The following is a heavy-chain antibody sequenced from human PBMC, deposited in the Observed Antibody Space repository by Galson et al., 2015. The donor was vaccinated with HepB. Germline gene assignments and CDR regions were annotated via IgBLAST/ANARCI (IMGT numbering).Heavy chain of an antibody. Sequence: PALVKPTQTLTLTCTFSGFSLSTSGMCVSWIRQPPGKALEWLARIDWDDDKYYSTSLKTRLTISKDTSKNQVVLTMTNMDPVDTATYYCARTSYYYDSSGYWVPDAFDIWGQGTMVTVSS. CDR1: GFSLSTSGMC. CDR3: ARTSYYYDSSGYWVPDAFDI. D-gene: IGHD3-22*01. CDR2: IDWDDDK. J-gene: IGHJ3*02. V-gene: IGHV2-70*11.